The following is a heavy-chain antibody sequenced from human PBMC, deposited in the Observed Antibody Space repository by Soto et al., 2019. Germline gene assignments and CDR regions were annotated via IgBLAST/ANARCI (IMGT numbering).Heavy chain of an antibody. D-gene: IGHD2-8*01. CDR2: INHSGTT. Sequence: TETLSLTCAVSGGSFSGYYWGWFRQPPGKGLEWIGEINHSGTTSYNPSLKSRVTISVDSSKNQLSLKLSSVTAADTAVYFCAREEVPQWFSRGYYGMDVWGQGTTVTVSS. J-gene: IGHJ6*02. V-gene: IGHV4-34*01. CDR3: AREEVPQWFSRGYYGMDV. CDR1: GGSFSGYY.